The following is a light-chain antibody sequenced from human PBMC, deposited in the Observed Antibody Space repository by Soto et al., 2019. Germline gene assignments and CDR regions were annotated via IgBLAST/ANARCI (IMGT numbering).Light chain of an antibody. CDR1: QDISNY. Sequence: DIQMTQSPSSLSASVGDRVTITCQASQDISNYLNLYQQKPGKAPKLLIYDASNLEPGVPSRFSGSGSGTDFTFTISSLQPEDIATYYCQQYDNLPFTFGPGTKVDI. J-gene: IGKJ3*01. CDR2: DAS. V-gene: IGKV1-33*01. CDR3: QQYDNLPFT.